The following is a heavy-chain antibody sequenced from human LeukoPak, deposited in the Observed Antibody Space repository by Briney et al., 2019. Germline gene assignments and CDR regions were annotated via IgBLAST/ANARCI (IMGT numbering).Heavy chain of an antibody. CDR3: ARVHDSGYKINNWFDP. J-gene: IGHJ5*02. Sequence: SETLSLTCTVSGDSISSYYWSWIRQPPGKGLEWIGYIYYSGSTNYNPSLKSRVTISVDTSKNQFSLKLSSVTAADTAVYYCARVHDSGYKINNWFDPWGQGTLVTVSS. V-gene: IGHV4-59*12. CDR2: IYYSGST. D-gene: IGHD5-12*01. CDR1: GDSISSYY.